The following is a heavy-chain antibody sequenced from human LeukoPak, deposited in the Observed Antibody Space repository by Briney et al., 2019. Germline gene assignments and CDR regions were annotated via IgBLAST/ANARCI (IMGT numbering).Heavy chain of an antibody. J-gene: IGHJ3*02. Sequence: GGSLRLSCAASGFTVSSNYMSWVRQAPGKGLEWVSVIYSGGSTYYADSVKGRFTISRDNSKNTLYLQINSLRAEDTAVYYCAKDIVVVPAQGDAFDIWGQGTMVTVSS. CDR2: IYSGGST. CDR3: AKDIVVVPAQGDAFDI. D-gene: IGHD2-2*01. V-gene: IGHV3-66*01. CDR1: GFTVSSNY.